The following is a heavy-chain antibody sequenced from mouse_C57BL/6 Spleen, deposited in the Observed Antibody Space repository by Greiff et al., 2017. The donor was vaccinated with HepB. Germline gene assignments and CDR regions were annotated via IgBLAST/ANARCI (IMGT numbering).Heavy chain of an antibody. V-gene: IGHV1-19*01. Sequence: EVKLQQSGPVLVKPGASVKMSCKASGYTFTDYYMNWVKQSHGKSLEWIGVINPYNGGTSYNQKFKGKATLTVDKSSSTAYMELNSLTSEDSAVYYCARSPDYYGSSYEYFDVWGTGTTVTVSS. D-gene: IGHD1-1*01. J-gene: IGHJ1*03. CDR1: GYTFTDYY. CDR2: INPYNGGT. CDR3: ARSPDYYGSSYEYFDV.